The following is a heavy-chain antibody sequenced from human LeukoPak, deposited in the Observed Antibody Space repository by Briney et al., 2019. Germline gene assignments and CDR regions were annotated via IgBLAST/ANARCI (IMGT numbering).Heavy chain of an antibody. CDR3: AKGPIFGVGPFDY. CDR2: ISWNSGSI. V-gene: IGHV3-9*01. J-gene: IGHJ4*02. CDR1: GFTFDDYA. D-gene: IGHD3-3*01. Sequence: GGSLRLSCAAPGFTFDDYAMHWVRQAPGKGLEWVSGISWNSGSIGYADSVKGRFTISRDNAKNSLYLQMNSLRAEDTALYYCAKGPIFGVGPFDYWGQGTLVTVSS.